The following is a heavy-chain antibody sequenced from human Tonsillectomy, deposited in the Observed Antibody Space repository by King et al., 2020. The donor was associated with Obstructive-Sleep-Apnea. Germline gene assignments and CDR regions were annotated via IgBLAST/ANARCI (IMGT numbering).Heavy chain of an antibody. J-gene: IGHJ4*02. CDR2: IYYSGST. D-gene: IGHD3-10*01. V-gene: IGHV4-31*03. CDR1: GGSISSGGYY. Sequence: VQLQESGPGLVKPSQTLSLTCTVSGGSISSGGYYWSWIRQHPGKGLEWIGYIYYSGSTVYNPALKSRGTISVYTSKNQFSLKRCSVTAADTAVYYCARAPYYYGSGSYTYFDYWGQGTLVTVSS. CDR3: ARAPYYYGSGSYTYFDY.